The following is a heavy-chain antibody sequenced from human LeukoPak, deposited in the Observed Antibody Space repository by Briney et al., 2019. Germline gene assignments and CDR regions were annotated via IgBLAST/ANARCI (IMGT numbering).Heavy chain of an antibody. CDR1: VFTFSSYA. D-gene: IGHD6-13*01. CDR3: AKDLVVSGIAAPMTGDAFDI. V-gene: IGHV3-23*01. J-gene: IGHJ3*02. CDR2: ISGSVGST. Sequence: GGALRLSCAASVFTFSSYAMSWVRQAPGKGREWVSAISGSVGSTYYADSVKGRFTISRDNSKNTLYLQMNSLRAEDTAVYYCAKDLVVSGIAAPMTGDAFDIWGQGTMVTVSS.